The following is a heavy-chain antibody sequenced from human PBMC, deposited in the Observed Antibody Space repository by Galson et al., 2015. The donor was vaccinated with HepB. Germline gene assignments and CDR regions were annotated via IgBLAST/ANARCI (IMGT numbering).Heavy chain of an antibody. V-gene: IGHV3-11*01. D-gene: IGHD3-22*01. Sequence: SLRLSCAASGFTFSDYYMSWIRQAPGKGLEWVSYISSSGSTIYYADSVKGRFTISRDNAKNSLYLQMNSLRAEDTAVYYCATSGPGYYYDSSGYYYDPYAFDIWGQGTMVTVSS. CDR3: ATSGPGYYYDSSGYYYDPYAFDI. J-gene: IGHJ3*02. CDR2: ISSSGSTI. CDR1: GFTFSDYY.